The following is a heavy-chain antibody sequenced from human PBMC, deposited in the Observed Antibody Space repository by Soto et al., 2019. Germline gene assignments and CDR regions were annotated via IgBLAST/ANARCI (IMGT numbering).Heavy chain of an antibody. Sequence: PGESLKISCKGSGYSFTSYWIGWVRQIPGKGLEWMGIIYPGDSDTRYSPSFQGQVTISADKSISTAYLQWSSLKASDTAMYYCARGADYGDPRGYFDYWGQGTLVTVSS. V-gene: IGHV5-51*01. CDR3: ARGADYGDPRGYFDY. J-gene: IGHJ4*02. D-gene: IGHD4-17*01. CDR1: GYSFTSYW. CDR2: IYPGDSDT.